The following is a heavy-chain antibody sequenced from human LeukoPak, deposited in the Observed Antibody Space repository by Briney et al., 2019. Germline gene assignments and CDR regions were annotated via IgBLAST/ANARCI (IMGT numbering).Heavy chain of an antibody. CDR2: IYHSGST. CDR3: ARVALVPAAIGGYYYGMDV. Sequence: PSQTLSLTCAVSGGSISSGGYSWSWIRQPPGKGLEWIGYIYHSGSTYYNPSLKSRVTISVDRSKNQFSLKLSSVTAADTAVYYCARVALVPAAIGGYYYGMDVWGQGTTVTVSS. D-gene: IGHD2-2*02. V-gene: IGHV4-30-2*01. CDR1: GGSISSGGYS. J-gene: IGHJ6*02.